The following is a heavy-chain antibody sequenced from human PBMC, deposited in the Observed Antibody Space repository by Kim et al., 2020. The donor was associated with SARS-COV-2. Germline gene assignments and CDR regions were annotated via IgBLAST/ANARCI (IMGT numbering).Heavy chain of an antibody. V-gene: IGHV3-66*02. J-gene: IGHJ4*02. CDR3: ARALSGYDPPFDY. D-gene: IGHD5-12*01. Sequence: GGSLRLSCAASGFTVSSNYMSWVRQAPGKGLEWVSVIYSGGSTYYADSVKGRFTISRDNSKNTLYLQMNSLRAEDTAVYYCARALSGYDPPFDYWGQGTLVTVSS. CDR2: IYSGGST. CDR1: GFTVSSNY.